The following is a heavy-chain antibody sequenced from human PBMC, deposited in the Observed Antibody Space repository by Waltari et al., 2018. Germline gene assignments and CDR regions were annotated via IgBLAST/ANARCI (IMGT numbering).Heavy chain of an antibody. Sequence: EVQRVETGGGLIQTGGSLRLSCAVSGFIVSSNYMSWVRQAPGMGLDWVSVIFAVGCSYSSDSVSGRFTISRYNSKNTLYLDINTLRADDTAVYYCATLGAYLGAFDVWGQGTMVTVSS. D-gene: IGHD3-16*01. J-gene: IGHJ3*01. CDR3: ATLGAYLGAFDV. CDR1: GFIVSSNY. V-gene: IGHV3-53*02. CDR2: IFAVGCS.